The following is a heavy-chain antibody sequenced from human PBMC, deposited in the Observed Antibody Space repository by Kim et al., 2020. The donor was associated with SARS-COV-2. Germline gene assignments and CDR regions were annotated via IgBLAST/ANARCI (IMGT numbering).Heavy chain of an antibody. V-gene: IGHV1-2*02. CDR1: GYTFTGYY. CDR3: ARDFPYDYVWGTDAFDI. Sequence: ASVKVSCKASGYTFTGYYMHWVRQAPGQGLEWMGWINPNSGGTNYAQKFQGRVTMTRDTSISTAYMELSRLRSDDTAVYYCARDFPYDYVWGTDAFDIWGQGTMVTVSS. CDR2: INPNSGGT. J-gene: IGHJ3*02. D-gene: IGHD3-16*01.